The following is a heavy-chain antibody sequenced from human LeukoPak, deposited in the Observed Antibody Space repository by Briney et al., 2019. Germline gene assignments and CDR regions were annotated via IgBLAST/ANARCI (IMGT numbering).Heavy chain of an antibody. CDR2: INPSGGST. CDR3: ARLYYYGSGNYYYYYMDV. CDR1: GYTFTSYY. J-gene: IGHJ6*03. D-gene: IGHD3-10*01. Sequence: ASVKVSCKASGYTFTSYYMHWVRQAPGQGLEWMGIINPSGGSTSYAQKFQGRVTMTTDTSTSTAHMELGSLRSDDTAVYYCARLYYYGSGNYYYYYMDVWGKGTTVTISS. V-gene: IGHV1-46*01.